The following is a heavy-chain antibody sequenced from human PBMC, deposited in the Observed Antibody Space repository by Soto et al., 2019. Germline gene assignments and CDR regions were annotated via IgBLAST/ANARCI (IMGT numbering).Heavy chain of an antibody. Sequence: PWGSLRLSCAASGFTFSSYAMSLVRQAPGKGLEWVSAISGSGGSTYYADSVKGRFTISRDNSKNTLYLQMNSLRAEDTAVYYCANPRILDSSGYYVPGYWGQGTLVTVSS. CDR2: ISGSGGST. CDR1: GFTFSSYA. V-gene: IGHV3-23*01. D-gene: IGHD3-22*01. J-gene: IGHJ4*02. CDR3: ANPRILDSSGYYVPGY.